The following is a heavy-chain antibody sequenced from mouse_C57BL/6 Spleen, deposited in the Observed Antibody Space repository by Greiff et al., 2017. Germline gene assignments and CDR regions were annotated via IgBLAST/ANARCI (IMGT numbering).Heavy chain of an antibody. CDR1: GYTFTSYW. CDR2: IDPSDSYT. J-gene: IGHJ4*01. Sequence: VKLQESGAELVMPGASVKLSCKASGYTFTSYWMHWVKQRPGQGLEWIGEIDPSDSYTNYNQKFKGKSTLTVDKSSSTAYMQLSSLTSEDSAVYYCARYDGYQGAMDYWGQGTSVTVSS. CDR3: ARYDGYQGAMDY. V-gene: IGHV1-69*01. D-gene: IGHD2-2*01.